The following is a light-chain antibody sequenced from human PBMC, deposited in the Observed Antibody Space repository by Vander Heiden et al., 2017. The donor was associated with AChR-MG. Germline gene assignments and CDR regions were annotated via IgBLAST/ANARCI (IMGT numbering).Light chain of an antibody. CDR3: QQRSDYIT. Sequence: IVLTQSPATLSLSPGERATLSCRASQSVNNYLAWYQQKPGQAPRLLIYDTSNGATGIPARFSGGGSGTDFTLTISRQEPEDFAVYCFQQRSDYITFGQGTRLDIK. CDR1: QSVNNY. J-gene: IGKJ5*01. CDR2: DTS. V-gene: IGKV3-11*01.